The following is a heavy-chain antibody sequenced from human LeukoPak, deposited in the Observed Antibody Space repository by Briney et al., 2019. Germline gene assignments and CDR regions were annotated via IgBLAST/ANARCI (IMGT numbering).Heavy chain of an antibody. CDR1: GGSISSYY. J-gene: IGHJ6*03. CDR2: IYTSGST. D-gene: IGHD3-9*01. Sequence: SETLSLTCTVSGGSISSYYWSWIRQPAGKGLEWIGRIYTSGSTNYNPSLKSRVTISVDTSKNQFSLKLSSVTAADTAVYYCARAIRDYDILTGYYYYYYMDVWGKGTTVTISS. V-gene: IGHV4-4*07. CDR3: ARAIRDYDILTGYYYYYYMDV.